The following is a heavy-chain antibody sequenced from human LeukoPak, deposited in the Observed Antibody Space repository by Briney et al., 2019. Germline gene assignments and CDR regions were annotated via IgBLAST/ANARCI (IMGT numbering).Heavy chain of an antibody. CDR3: ARYELTTVPIDY. CDR2: ISSSGSTI. V-gene: IGHV3-48*03. Sequence: PGGSLRLSCAASGFTFSSYEMNWVRQAPGKGLEWVSYISSSGSTIYYADSVKGRFTISRDNAKNSLYLQMNSLRAEDTAVYYCARYELTTVPIDYWGQGTLVTVSS. J-gene: IGHJ4*02. D-gene: IGHD1-1*01. CDR1: GFTFSSYE.